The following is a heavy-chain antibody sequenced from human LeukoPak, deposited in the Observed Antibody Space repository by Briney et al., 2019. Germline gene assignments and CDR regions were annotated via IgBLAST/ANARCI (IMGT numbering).Heavy chain of an antibody. CDR2: ISSSGSTI. V-gene: IGHV3-11*01. Sequence: GGSLRLSCAASGFTFSDYYMSWIRQAPGKGLEWVSYISSSGSTIYYADSVKGRFTISRDNAKNSLYLQMNSLRAEDTAVYYCARSSLQLGIYYYGMDVWGQGTTVTFSS. CDR3: ARSSLQLGIYYYGMDV. D-gene: IGHD1-1*01. CDR1: GFTFSDYY. J-gene: IGHJ6*02.